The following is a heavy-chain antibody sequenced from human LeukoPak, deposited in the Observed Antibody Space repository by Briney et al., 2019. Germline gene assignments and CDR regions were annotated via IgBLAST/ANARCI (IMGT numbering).Heavy chain of an antibody. V-gene: IGHV4-34*01. D-gene: IGHD2-15*01. Sequence: SETLSLTCAVYGGSFSGYYWSWIRQPPGKGLEWIATIYYSGSTYYNPSLKSRVTISVDTSKNQFSLKLSSVTAADTAVYYCAGDSTHIVVGFDYWGQGTLVTDSS. CDR1: GGSFSGYY. CDR3: AGDSTHIVVGFDY. J-gene: IGHJ4*02. CDR2: IYYSGST.